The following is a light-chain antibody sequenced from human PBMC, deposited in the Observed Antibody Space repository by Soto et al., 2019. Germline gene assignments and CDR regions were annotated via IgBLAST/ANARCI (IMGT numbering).Light chain of an antibody. CDR3: CSYVGATTYV. CDR2: DVS. V-gene: IGLV2-14*03. Sequence: QSALIQPASVSGSPGQSITISCTGTSSDVGRYNYVSWYQQHPGKAPKLMIYDVSIRPSGVSDRFSGSKSGNTASLTISGLQAEDEGDYYCCSYVGATTYVFGTGTKVTVL. CDR1: SSDVGRYNY. J-gene: IGLJ1*01.